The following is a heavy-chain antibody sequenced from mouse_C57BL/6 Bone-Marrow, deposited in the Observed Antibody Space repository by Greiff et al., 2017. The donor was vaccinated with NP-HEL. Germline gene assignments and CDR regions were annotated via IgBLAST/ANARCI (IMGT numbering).Heavy chain of an antibody. CDR2: NLPGSGST. D-gene: IGHD2-4*01. Sequence: QVQLQQSGAELMKPGASVKLSCKATGYTFTGYWIEWVKQRPGHGLEWIGENLPGSGSTNYNEKFKGKATFTADTSSNTAYMQLSSLTTEDSAIYYCAREDYDYDYFDYGGQGTTLTVSS. J-gene: IGHJ2*01. CDR3: AREDYDYDYFDY. CDR1: GYTFTGYW. V-gene: IGHV1-9*01.